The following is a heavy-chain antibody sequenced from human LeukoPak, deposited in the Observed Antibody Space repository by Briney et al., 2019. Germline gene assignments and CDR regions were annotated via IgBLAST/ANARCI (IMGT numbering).Heavy chain of an antibody. V-gene: IGHV3-15*01. CDR3: TRSTIYCTNGVCYTFDY. D-gene: IGHD2-8*01. J-gene: IGHJ4*02. CDR1: GFTFSNAW. CDR2: IKSKTDGGTT. Sequence: KSGGSLRLSCAASGFTFSNAWMSWVRQAPGKGLEWVGRIKSKTDGGTTDYAAPVKGRFTISRDDSKNTLYLQMNSLKTEDTAVYYCTRSTIYCTNGVCYTFDYWGQGTLVTVSS.